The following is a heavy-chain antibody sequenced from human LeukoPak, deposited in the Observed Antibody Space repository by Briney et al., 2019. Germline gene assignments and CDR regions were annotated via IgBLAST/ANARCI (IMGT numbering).Heavy chain of an antibody. CDR1: GGSISNYY. Sequence: SETLSLTCTVSGGSISNYYWSWLRQPPGKGLEWIGYIYYSGSTNYNPSLKSRVTISVDTSKNQFSLKLSSVTAADTAVYYCARAVVVRGVAPFDYWGQGTLVTVSS. V-gene: IGHV4-59*01. CDR2: IYYSGST. J-gene: IGHJ4*02. CDR3: ARAVVVRGVAPFDY. D-gene: IGHD3-10*01.